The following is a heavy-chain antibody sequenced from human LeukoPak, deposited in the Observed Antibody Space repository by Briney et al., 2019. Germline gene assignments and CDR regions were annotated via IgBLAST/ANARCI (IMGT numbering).Heavy chain of an antibody. V-gene: IGHV4-4*07. CDR1: GGSISNYY. CDR3: ARDYYDSGSYPFDY. CDR2: IYPSGST. J-gene: IGHJ4*02. D-gene: IGHD3-10*01. Sequence: PSETLSLTCSVSGGSISNYYWSWIRQPAGQGLEWIGRIYPSGSTNYNPSLKSRVTMSIDTSKNQFSLKLSSVTAADTAVYYCARDYYDSGSYPFDYWGQGTLVTVSS.